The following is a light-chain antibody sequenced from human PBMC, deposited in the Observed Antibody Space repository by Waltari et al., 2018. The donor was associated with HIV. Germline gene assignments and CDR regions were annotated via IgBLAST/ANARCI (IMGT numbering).Light chain of an antibody. CDR2: GNS. J-gene: IGLJ1*01. CDR1: SSNIGAGYD. CDR3: QSYDSSLSGYV. Sequence: QSVLTQPPSVSGAPGQRVPISCTGSSSNIGAGYDVHWYQQLPGTAPKLLIYGNSNRPSGVPDRVSGSKSGTSASLAITGLQAEDEADYYCQSYDSSLSGYVFGTGTKVTVL. V-gene: IGLV1-40*01.